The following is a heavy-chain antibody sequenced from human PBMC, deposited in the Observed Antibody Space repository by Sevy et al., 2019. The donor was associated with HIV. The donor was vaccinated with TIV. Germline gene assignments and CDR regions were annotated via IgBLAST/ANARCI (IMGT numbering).Heavy chain of an antibody. CDR1: GFSFSSFG. D-gene: IGHD3-10*01. V-gene: IGHV3-23*01. CDR3: AKDLAMVRGIIRSSLDY. Sequence: GGSLRLSCAASGFSFSSFGMNWVRQAPGKGLEWISSISGSGTRTAYADAVMGRFTISRDNSKNSLDLQMNSLRAEDTAVYYCAKDLAMVRGIIRSSLDYWGQGTLVTVSS. CDR2: ISGSGTRT. J-gene: IGHJ4*02.